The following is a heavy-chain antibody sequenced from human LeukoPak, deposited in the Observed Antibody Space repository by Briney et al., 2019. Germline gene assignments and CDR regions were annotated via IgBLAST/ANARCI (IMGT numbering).Heavy chain of an antibody. J-gene: IGHJ6*03. V-gene: IGHV4-38-2*01. CDR1: GYSISSNYY. Sequence: PSETLSLTCAVSGYSISSNYYWGWIRQPPGKGLEWIGSIYRSGSTYYNPSLKSRVTISVDTSKNHFSLKLNSVTAADTAVYYCARCSRYYYYMDVWGKGTTVTVSS. CDR3: ARCSRYYYYMDV. CDR2: IYRSGST. D-gene: IGHD2-2*01.